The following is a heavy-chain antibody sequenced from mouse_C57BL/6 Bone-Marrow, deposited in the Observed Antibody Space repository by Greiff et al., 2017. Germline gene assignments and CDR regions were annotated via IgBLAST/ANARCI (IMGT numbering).Heavy chain of an antibody. D-gene: IGHD1-1*01. Sequence: QVQLQQPGAELVKPGASVKMSCKASGYTFTSYWITWVKQRPGQGLEWIGDIYPGSGSTNYNEQFKSKATLTVDTSSSTAYMQLSSRTSEDSAVYYCALVITTVLAHYFDYWGQGTTLTVSS. CDR1: GYTFTSYW. CDR2: IYPGSGST. V-gene: IGHV1-55*01. CDR3: ALVITTVLAHYFDY. J-gene: IGHJ2*01.